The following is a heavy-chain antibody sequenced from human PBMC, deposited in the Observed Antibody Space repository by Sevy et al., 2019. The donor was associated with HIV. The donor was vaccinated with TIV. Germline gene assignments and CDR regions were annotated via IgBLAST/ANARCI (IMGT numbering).Heavy chain of an antibody. Sequence: GGSLRLSCSASGFTFSNYEINWVRQAPRKGLEWISHISSSGGTKYYADSGKGGFTASRDNAENTVYLHMTSLRVEDKDFYYCARVGYSYDSSGYYSDGNFWGQGTLVTVSS. CDR2: ISSSGGTK. V-gene: IGHV3-48*03. J-gene: IGHJ4*02. CDR3: ARVGYSYDSSGYYSDGNF. D-gene: IGHD3-22*01. CDR1: GFTFSNYE.